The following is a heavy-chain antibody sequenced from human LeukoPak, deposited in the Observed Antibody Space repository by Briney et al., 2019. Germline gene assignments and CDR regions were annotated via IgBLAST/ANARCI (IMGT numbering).Heavy chain of an antibody. Sequence: PGRSLRLSCAASGITFSSYAMHWVRQAPGKGQEWVAVISYDGSNKYYADSVKGRFTISRDNSKNTLYLQMNSLRAEDTAVYYCARDRRDDPHCSSTSCPFNNWFDPWGQGTLVTVSS. CDR1: GITFSSYA. V-gene: IGHV3-30*04. D-gene: IGHD2-2*01. CDR2: ISYDGSNK. CDR3: ARDRRDDPHCSSTSCPFNNWFDP. J-gene: IGHJ5*02.